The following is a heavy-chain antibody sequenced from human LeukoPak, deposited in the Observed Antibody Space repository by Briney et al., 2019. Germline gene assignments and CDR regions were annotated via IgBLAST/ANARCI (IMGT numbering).Heavy chain of an antibody. J-gene: IGHJ5*02. D-gene: IGHD2-21*01. CDR3: ARGLLFSWFDP. Sequence: SETLSLTCTVSGDSVSSYYWSWIRQHPGKGLEWIGYIYYSGSTYYNPSLKSRVTISVDTSKNQFSLKLSSVTAADTAVYYCARGLLFSWFDPWGQGTLVTVSS. CDR1: GDSVSSYY. CDR2: IYYSGST. V-gene: IGHV4-59*06.